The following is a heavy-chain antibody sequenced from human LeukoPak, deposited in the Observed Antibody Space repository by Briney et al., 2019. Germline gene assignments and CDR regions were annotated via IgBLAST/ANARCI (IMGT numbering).Heavy chain of an antibody. CDR2: ISGDGVSS. CDR3: ARESGKFDY. Sequence: GGSLRLSCVASGLPIGDFAMHWVRQAPGQGLEWVSLISGDGVSSFFADSVKGRFSISRDNSKNSLFLEMSSLRTEDTAMYYCARESGKFDYWGQGTLVAVSS. CDR1: GLPIGDFA. J-gene: IGHJ4*02. V-gene: IGHV3-43*02.